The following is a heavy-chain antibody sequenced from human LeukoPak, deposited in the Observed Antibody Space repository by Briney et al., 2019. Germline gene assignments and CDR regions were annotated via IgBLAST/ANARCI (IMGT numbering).Heavy chain of an antibody. J-gene: IGHJ4*02. Sequence: GESLKISCKGSGYSFTSYWIGWVRQMPGKGLEWMGIIYLGDSDTRYSPSFQGQVTISADKSISTAYLQWSSLKASDTAMYYCARQPGYSSGSVGTDYWGQGTLVTVSS. D-gene: IGHD6-19*01. CDR1: GYSFTSYW. CDR3: ARQPGYSSGSVGTDY. CDR2: IYLGDSDT. V-gene: IGHV5-51*01.